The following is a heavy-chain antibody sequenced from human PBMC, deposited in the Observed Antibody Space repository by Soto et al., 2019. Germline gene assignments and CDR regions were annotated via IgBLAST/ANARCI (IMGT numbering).Heavy chain of an antibody. Sequence: QVQLVQSGAEVKKPGSSVKVSCKASGGTFSSYAISWVRQAPGQGLEWMGGIIPIFGTANYAPKFQGRVTITAEQSTSTSYMELSSLRSKDTAVYYCAREVIGVAPPGKAVDIGGQGTMVTVSS. CDR3: AREVIGVAPPGKAVDI. CDR1: GGTFSSYA. D-gene: IGHD3-3*01. CDR2: IIPIFGTA. J-gene: IGHJ3*02. V-gene: IGHV1-69*12.